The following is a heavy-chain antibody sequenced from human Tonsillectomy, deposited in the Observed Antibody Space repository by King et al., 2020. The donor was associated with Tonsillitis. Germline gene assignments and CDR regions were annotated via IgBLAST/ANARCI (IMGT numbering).Heavy chain of an antibody. CDR1: GFTFSNYA. CDR2: ISNDGSNK. CDR3: ARGECQLDYGMDV. V-gene: IGHV3-30*04. J-gene: IGHJ6*02. D-gene: IGHD1-1*01. Sequence: VQLVQSGGGVVQPGRSLRLSCAASGFTFSNYAMHWVRQAPGKGLEWVAVISNDGSNKYYADSVKGRFTISRDNSKNTLYLQMNSLRAEDTAVYYCARGECQLDYGMDVWGQGTTVTVSS.